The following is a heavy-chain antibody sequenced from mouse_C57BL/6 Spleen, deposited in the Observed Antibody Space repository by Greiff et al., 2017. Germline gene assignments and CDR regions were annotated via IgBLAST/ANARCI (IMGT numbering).Heavy chain of an antibody. V-gene: IGHV5-16*01. CDR1: GFTFSDYY. J-gene: IGHJ2*01. D-gene: IGHD2-3*01. CDR3: ARGGDGYGNYFDY. Sequence: EVQLQESEGGLVQPGSSMKLSCTASGFTFSDYYMAWVRQVPEKGLEWVANINYDGSSTYYLDSLKSRFIISRDNAKNILYLQMSSLKSEDTATYYCARGGDGYGNYFDYWGQGTTLTVSS. CDR2: INYDGSST.